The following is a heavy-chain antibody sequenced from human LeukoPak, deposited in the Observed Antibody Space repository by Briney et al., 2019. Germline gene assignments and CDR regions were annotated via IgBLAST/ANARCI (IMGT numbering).Heavy chain of an antibody. CDR2: ISSSSSTI. J-gene: IGHJ4*02. D-gene: IGHD2/OR15-2a*01. CDR1: GFTFSSYS. CDR3: ARELYY. Sequence: GGSLRLSCAASGFTFSSYSMNWVRQAPGKGLEWVSYISSSSSTIYYADSVKGRFTISRDNAKNSLCLQMNSLRAEDTAVYYCARELYYWGQGTLVTVSS. V-gene: IGHV3-48*01.